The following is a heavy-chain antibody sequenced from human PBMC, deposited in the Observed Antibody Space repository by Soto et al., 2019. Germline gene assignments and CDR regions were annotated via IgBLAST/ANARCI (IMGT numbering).Heavy chain of an antibody. CDR1: GYTFTSYA. V-gene: IGHV1-3*01. CDR2: INAGNSNT. Sequence: QVQLVQSGAEVKKPGASVKVSCKASGYTFTSYAMHWVRQAPGQRLEWMGWINAGNSNTKYSQKFQGRVTITRDTSASTAYMELSSLRSEDTAVYYCARDSRSQQDAGVLFDYWGQGTLVTVSS. J-gene: IGHJ4*02. CDR3: ARDSRSQQDAGVLFDY. D-gene: IGHD3-3*01.